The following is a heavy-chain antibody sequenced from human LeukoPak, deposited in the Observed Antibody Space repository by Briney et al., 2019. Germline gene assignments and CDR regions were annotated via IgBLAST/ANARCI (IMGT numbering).Heavy chain of an antibody. Sequence: ASVKVSCKASGYTFTSYDINWVRQAAGQGLEWMGWMNPNSGNTGYAQKFQGRVTMTRNTSISTAYMELSSLRSEDTAVYYCACWYGSGNDAFDIWGQGTMVTVSS. CDR1: GYTFTSYD. V-gene: IGHV1-8*01. D-gene: IGHD6-13*01. J-gene: IGHJ3*02. CDR3: ACWYGSGNDAFDI. CDR2: MNPNSGNT.